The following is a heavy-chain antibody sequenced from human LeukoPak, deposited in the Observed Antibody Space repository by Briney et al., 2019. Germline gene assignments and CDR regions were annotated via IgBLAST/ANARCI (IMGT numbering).Heavy chain of an antibody. D-gene: IGHD1-14*01. Sequence: SETLSLTCTVSGGSISSSSYYWGWIRQPPGKGLEWIGSIYYSGSTYYNPSLKNRVTISVDTSKNQFSLKLSSVTAADTAVYYCARQGRGGNRNFDYWGQGTLVTVSS. CDR1: GGSISSSSYY. CDR2: IYYSGST. J-gene: IGHJ4*02. CDR3: ARQGRGGNRNFDY. V-gene: IGHV4-39*01.